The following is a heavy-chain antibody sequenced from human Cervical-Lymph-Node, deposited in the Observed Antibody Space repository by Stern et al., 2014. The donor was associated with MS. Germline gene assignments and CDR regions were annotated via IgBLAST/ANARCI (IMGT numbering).Heavy chain of an antibody. V-gene: IGHV3-30*14. CDR2: LSNEGSKQ. D-gene: IGHD2-15*01. J-gene: IGHJ4*02. CDR1: GFIFSSYA. CDR3: ARDTCRGGGCYFRY. Sequence: VQLVESGGGVVQPGRSLRLSCAASGFIFSSYAMHWARQAPGKGLDWVAFLSNEGSKQFFADSVKGRFTNSREHLNHTLYPEMYSLRPEDTAVYYCARDTCRGGGCYFRYWGQGILITVSS.